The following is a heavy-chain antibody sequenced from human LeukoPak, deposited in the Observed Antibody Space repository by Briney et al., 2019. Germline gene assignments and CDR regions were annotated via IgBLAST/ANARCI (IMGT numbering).Heavy chain of an antibody. Sequence: GGSLRLSCAASGFTVSSNYMSWVRQAPGKGLEWVAVISYDGSNKYYADSVKGRFTISRDNSKNTLYLQMNSLRAEDTAVYYCARGGYYYDSSGYYLFDYWGQGTLVTVSS. V-gene: IGHV3-30*03. CDR1: GFTVSSNY. CDR3: ARGGYYYDSSGYYLFDY. J-gene: IGHJ4*02. D-gene: IGHD3-22*01. CDR2: ISYDGSNK.